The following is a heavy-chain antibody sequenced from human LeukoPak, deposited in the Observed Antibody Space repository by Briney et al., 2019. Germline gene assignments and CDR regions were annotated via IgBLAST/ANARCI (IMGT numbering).Heavy chain of an antibody. J-gene: IGHJ4*02. CDR3: ARDLRIRFLEWLSARGFDY. CDR2: ISSSSSYI. CDR1: GFTFSSYS. D-gene: IGHD3-3*01. Sequence: GGSLRLSCAASGFTFSSYSMNWVRQAPGKGLEWVSSISSSSSYIYYADSVKGRFTISRDNAKNSLYLQMNSLRADDTAVYYCARDLRIRFLEWLSARGFDYWGQGTLVTVSS. V-gene: IGHV3-21*01.